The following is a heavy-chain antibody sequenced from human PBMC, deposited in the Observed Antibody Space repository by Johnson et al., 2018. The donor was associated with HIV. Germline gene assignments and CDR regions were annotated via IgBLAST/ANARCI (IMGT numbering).Heavy chain of an antibody. Sequence: VLLVESGGVVVQPGGSLRLSCEASGFTFDDYAMHWVRQAPGKGLEWVSLISWGVVSTYYADSVKGRFTISRDNSKNSLYLQMNKLRAEDTAVYFCASQVRGLRLGVDAFDIWGQGTMVTVSS. J-gene: IGHJ3*02. CDR2: ISWGVVST. CDR3: ASQVRGLRLGVDAFDI. V-gene: IGHV3-43D*03. D-gene: IGHD3-16*01. CDR1: GFTFDDYA.